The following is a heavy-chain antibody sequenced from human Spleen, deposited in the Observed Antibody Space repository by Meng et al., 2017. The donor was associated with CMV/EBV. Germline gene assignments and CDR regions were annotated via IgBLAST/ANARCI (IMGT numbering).Heavy chain of an antibody. CDR3: ARGVAAAAPRGFDY. V-gene: IGHV3-9*01. CDR2: ISWDSDMM. CDR1: GFTFDDYA. D-gene: IGHD6-13*01. Sequence: GGSLRLSCAASGFTFDDYAMHWVRLAPGKGLEWVSGISWDSDMMGYADSVKGRFTISRDNSKNTLYLQMNSLRAEDTAVYYCARGVAAAAPRGFDYWGQGTLVTVSS. J-gene: IGHJ4*02.